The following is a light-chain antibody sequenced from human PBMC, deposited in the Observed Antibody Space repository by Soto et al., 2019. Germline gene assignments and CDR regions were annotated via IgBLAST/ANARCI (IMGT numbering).Light chain of an antibody. J-gene: IGLJ2*01. Sequence: QSVLTQPPSGSGAPGQRVTISCTGSSSNIGAGYGVHWYQQLPGTAPKLLIYSNSNRPSGVPDRFSGSKSGTAASLAITGLQAEDEADYYCQAYDTSLSGAVFGGGTKLTVL. CDR1: SSNIGAGYG. V-gene: IGLV1-40*01. CDR2: SNS. CDR3: QAYDTSLSGAV.